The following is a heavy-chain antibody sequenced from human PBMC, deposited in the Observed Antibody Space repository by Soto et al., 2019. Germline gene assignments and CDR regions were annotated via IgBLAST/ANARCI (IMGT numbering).Heavy chain of an antibody. V-gene: IGHV1-2*04. J-gene: IGHJ6*02. CDR1: GYTFTGYY. CDR2: INPNSGGT. Sequence: ATVKVSCKASGYTFTGYYMHWVRQAPGQGLEWMGWINPNSGGTNYAQKFQGWVTMTRDTSISTAYMELSRLRSDDTAVYYCARDYRRMLLDSYYYYYGMDVWGQGTTVTVSS. D-gene: IGHD2-8*01. CDR3: ARDYRRMLLDSYYYYYGMDV.